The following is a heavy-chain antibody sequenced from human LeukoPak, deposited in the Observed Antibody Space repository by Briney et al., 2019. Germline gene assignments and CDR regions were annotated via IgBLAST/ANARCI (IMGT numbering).Heavy chain of an antibody. J-gene: IGHJ4*02. CDR1: GYTFTGYY. Sequence: RASVKVSCKASGYTFTGYYMHWVRQAPGQGLEWMGWINPNSGGTNYAQKFKGRVLMTRDTSISTAYMELSSLKSDDTAVYYCARVGYCSRGVCYNYDYWGQGTQVTVSS. CDR2: INPNSGGT. V-gene: IGHV1-2*02. CDR3: ARVGYCSRGVCYNYDY. D-gene: IGHD2-8*01.